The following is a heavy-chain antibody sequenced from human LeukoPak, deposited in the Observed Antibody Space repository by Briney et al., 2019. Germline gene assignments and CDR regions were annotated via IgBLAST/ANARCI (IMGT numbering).Heavy chain of an antibody. V-gene: IGHV3-21*01. CDR3: AIWSGYTFIDVSGTIDY. Sequence: GGSLRLSCGVSGFTISGHTLHWVRQAPGKGLEWVSSISSGGNYIHYADSVKGRFTISRDNANNSLYLRMNSLRVEDTAVYYCAIWSGYTFIDVSGTIDYWGQGTLVTVSS. CDR2: ISSGGNYI. CDR1: GFTISGHT. D-gene: IGHD1-1*01. J-gene: IGHJ4*02.